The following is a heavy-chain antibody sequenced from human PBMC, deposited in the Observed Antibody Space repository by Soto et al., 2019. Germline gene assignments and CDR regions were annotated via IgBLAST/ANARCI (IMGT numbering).Heavy chain of an antibody. CDR1: GDSIRSTNW. Sequence: QVQLQESGPGLVKPSGTLSLTCAVSGDSIRSTNWWSWVRQPPGKGLEWIAEIHHSGTTHYNPSLRSRVNISVDKFKNQFSLQQSSVTAADTAVYYCAIVGLSSGYDEGWYFNLWGRGTLVTVSS. CDR3: AIVGLSSGYDEGWYFNL. J-gene: IGHJ2*01. CDR2: IHHSGTT. D-gene: IGHD5-12*01. V-gene: IGHV4-4*02.